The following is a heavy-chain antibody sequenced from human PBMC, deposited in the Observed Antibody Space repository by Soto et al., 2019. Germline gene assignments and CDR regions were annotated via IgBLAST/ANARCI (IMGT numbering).Heavy chain of an antibody. D-gene: IGHD3-3*01. V-gene: IGHV3-74*01. CDR3: AREIRYYDFWSGSRPYYFDY. J-gene: IGHJ4*02. Sequence: GGSLRLSCAASGFTFSSYWMHWVRQAPGKGLVWVSRINSDGSSTSYADSVKGRFTISRDNAKNTLYLQMNSLRAEDTAVYYCAREIRYYDFWSGSRPYYFDYWGQGTLVTVSS. CDR2: INSDGSST. CDR1: GFTFSSYW.